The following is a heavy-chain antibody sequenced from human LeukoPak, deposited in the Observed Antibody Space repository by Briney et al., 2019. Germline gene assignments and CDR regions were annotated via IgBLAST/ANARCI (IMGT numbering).Heavy chain of an antibody. Sequence: GASVKVSCKASGGTFSSYAISWVRQAPGRGLEWMGGIIPIFGTANYAQKFQGRVTITADESTSTAYMELSSLRSEDTAVYYCAISTPVLEXWTTFDYWGXXTXVXVSS. CDR1: GGTFSSYA. J-gene: IGHJ4*01. D-gene: IGHD3-3*01. CDR2: IIPIFGTA. V-gene: IGHV1-69*13. CDR3: AISTPVLEXWTTFDY.